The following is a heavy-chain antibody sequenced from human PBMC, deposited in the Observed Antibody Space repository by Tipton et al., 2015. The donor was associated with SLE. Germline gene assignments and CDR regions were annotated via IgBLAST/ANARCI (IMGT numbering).Heavy chain of an antibody. CDR2: IHYDGSNK. V-gene: IGHV3-30*02. D-gene: IGHD1-26*01. CDR1: GFTFSSYG. Sequence: SLRLSCAASGFTFSSYGIHWVRQAPGKGLEWVAFIHYDGSNKNYADSVKGRFTISRDNSRNTLYLQMNSLRVEDTAVYYCARDKLGATMGNWFDPWGQGTLVTVSS. J-gene: IGHJ5*02. CDR3: ARDKLGATMGNWFDP.